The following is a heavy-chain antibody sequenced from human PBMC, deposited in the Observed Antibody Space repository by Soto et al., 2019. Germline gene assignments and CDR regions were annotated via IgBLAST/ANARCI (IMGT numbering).Heavy chain of an antibody. CDR1: GFTFSSYA. CDR3: ARDYYKYYDSSGYYRSPAY. J-gene: IGHJ4*02. D-gene: IGHD3-22*01. CDR2: ISYDGSDK. V-gene: IGHV3-30-3*01. Sequence: LSLSCAASGFTFSSYAMHWVRQAPGKGLEWVALISYDGSDKDYADSVKGRFTISRDNSRNTLFLQMNSLRAEDTAVYYCARDYYKYYDSSGYYRSPAYWGQGTLVTVSS.